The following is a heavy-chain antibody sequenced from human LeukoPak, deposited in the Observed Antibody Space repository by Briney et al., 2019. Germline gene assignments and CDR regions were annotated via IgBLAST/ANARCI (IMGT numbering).Heavy chain of an antibody. CDR3: FDP. J-gene: IGHJ5*02. D-gene: IGHD5-18*01. CDR2: IYYSGST. V-gene: IGHV4-39*07. Sequence: PSETLSLTCTVSGGSISSSSYYWGWIRQPPGKGLEWIGSIYYSGSTYYNPSLKSRVTISVDTSKNQFSLKLSSVTAADTGVTDWFDPWGQGTLVTVSS. CDR1: GGSISSSSYY.